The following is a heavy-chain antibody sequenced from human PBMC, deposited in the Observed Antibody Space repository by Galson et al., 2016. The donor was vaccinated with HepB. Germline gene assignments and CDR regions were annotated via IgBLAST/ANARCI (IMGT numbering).Heavy chain of an antibody. CDR3: TRGERWLQLMDC. Sequence: SLRLSCAVSGFAVSDNYMIWVRQAPGKGLDWVSFISFNGNTFYADSVRGRFTISRDNSKNMLFLQMNNLRAEDTAMYYCTRGERWLQLMDCWGQGTLVTVSS. CDR1: GFAVSDNY. J-gene: IGHJ4*02. V-gene: IGHV3-53*01. CDR2: ISFNGNT. D-gene: IGHD5-24*01.